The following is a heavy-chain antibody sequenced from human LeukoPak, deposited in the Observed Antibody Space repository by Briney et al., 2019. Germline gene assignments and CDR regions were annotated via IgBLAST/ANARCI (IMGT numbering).Heavy chain of an antibody. J-gene: IGHJ6*03. CDR3: ARETCTTCYMDV. Sequence: GGSLRLSCAASGFTFSTYWMSSVRQAPGKGLEWVANINQDGSEKYYVDSVKGRFTISRDNAKNSVYLQMNSLRAEDTALYYCARETCTTCYMDVWGKGTTVTVSS. CDR2: INQDGSEK. D-gene: IGHD2-2*01. V-gene: IGHV3-7*01. CDR1: GFTFSTYW.